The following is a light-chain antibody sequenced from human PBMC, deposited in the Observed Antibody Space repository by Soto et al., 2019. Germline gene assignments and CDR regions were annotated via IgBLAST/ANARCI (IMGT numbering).Light chain of an antibody. Sequence: EIVLTQSPGTLSLSPGERATLSCRASQSVSTTYLAWYQQKPGQAPRLLIYGASRRATGIPDRFSGSGSGTAFTLTISRLEPEDFAVYYCQQYGSSPKYTFGQRTTLEIK. CDR1: QSVSTTY. CDR3: QQYGSSPKYT. J-gene: IGKJ2*01. V-gene: IGKV3-20*01. CDR2: GAS.